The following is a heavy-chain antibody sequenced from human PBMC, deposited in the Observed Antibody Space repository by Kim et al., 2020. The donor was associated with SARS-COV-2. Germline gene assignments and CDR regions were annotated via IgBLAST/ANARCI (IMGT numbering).Heavy chain of an antibody. CDR1: GLSFSGYY. J-gene: IGHJ6*02. Sequence: SETLSLTCAVYGLSFSGYYWRWIRQPPGKGLEWIGDIDQSGTTNYNPSLNSRPVISVDTSKNQFSLQQNSVTAVDTAVYFCARGWVGVVPSPILGLGPHYDYYAMDVWGQGTTVTVSS. CDR2: IDQSGTT. CDR3: ARGWVGVVPSPILGLGPHYDYYAMDV. V-gene: IGHV4-34*01. D-gene: IGHD3-3*01.